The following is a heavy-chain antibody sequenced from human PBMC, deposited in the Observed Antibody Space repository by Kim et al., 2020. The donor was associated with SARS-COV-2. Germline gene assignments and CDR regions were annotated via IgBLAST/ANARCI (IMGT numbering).Heavy chain of an antibody. Sequence: GGSLRLSCAASGFTFSSYWMSWVRQAPGKGLEWVAYIKQDGSEIYYVDSVKGRFTIFRDNAKNSLYLQMNSLRAEDTAVYYCARDQSRITICGVVINYYYMDVWGKGTTVTVSS. CDR1: GFTFSSYW. CDR3: ARDQSRITICGVVINYYYMDV. CDR2: IKQDGSEI. D-gene: IGHD3-3*01. V-gene: IGHV3-7*01. J-gene: IGHJ6*03.